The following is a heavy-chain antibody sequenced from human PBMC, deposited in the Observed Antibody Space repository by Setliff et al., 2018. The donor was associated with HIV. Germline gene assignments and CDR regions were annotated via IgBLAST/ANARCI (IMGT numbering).Heavy chain of an antibody. V-gene: IGHV1-2*02. CDR2: INPNSGGT. CDR3: ARDLGPGGGSYRMPINWFDP. CDR1: GYTFTGYY. J-gene: IGHJ5*02. Sequence: ASVKVSCKASGYTFTGYYMHWVRQAPGQGLAWMGWINPNSGGTNYAQKFQGRVTMTRDTYISTAYMELSRLRSDDTAVYYCARDLGPGGGSYRMPINWFDPWGQGTLVTASS. D-gene: IGHD1-26*01.